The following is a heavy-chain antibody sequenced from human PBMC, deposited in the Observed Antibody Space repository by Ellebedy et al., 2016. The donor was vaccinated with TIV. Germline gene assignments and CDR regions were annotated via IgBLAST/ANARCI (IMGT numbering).Heavy chain of an antibody. J-gene: IGHJ3*01. D-gene: IGHD1-14*01. V-gene: IGHV4-59*08. Sequence: PSETLSLTCTVSGGSISSYYWSWIRQPPGKGLEWVGYIYYSGSTSYNPSLESRVTISVDTSKNQFYLQLRSVTAAETAVYYFAPNPPGGALNVWGKGTMVTVSS. CDR1: GGSISSYY. CDR3: APNPPGGALNV. CDR2: IYYSGST.